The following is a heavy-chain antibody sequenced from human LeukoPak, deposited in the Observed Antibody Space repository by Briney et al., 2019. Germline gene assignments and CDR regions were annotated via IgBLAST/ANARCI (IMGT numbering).Heavy chain of an antibody. CDR2: ITGSGDST. CDR3: VKDYGPKQLVFFDS. V-gene: IGHV3-23*01. D-gene: IGHD6-13*01. J-gene: IGHJ4*02. Sequence: GGSLRLSCTASGFTFTSYAMSWVRQAPGKGLEWVSTITGSGDSTFYADSVKGRFTISRDNSRNTLYVQMNSLRAEDTAVYYCVKDYGPKQLVFFDSWGQGTLVTVSS. CDR1: GFTFTSYA.